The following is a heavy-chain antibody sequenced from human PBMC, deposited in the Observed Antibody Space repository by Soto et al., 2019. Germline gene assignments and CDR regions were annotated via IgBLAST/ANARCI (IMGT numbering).Heavy chain of an antibody. CDR2: INPSGGST. CDR1: GYTFTSYY. V-gene: IGHV1-46*01. D-gene: IGHD3-16*01. CDR3: ARGGRLTAALYYFDY. J-gene: IGHJ4*02. Sequence: EASVKVSCKASGYTFTSYYMHWVRQAPGQGLEWMGIINPSGGSTSYAQKFQGRVTMTRDTSTSTVYMELSSLRSEDTAVYYCARGGRLTAALYYFDYWGQGTLVTVSS.